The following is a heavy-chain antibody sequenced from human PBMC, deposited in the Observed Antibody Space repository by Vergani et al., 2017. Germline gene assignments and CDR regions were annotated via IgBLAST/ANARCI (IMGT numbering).Heavy chain of an antibody. CDR3: ARKHISNYYDSXGYYYMGYYYGMDV. D-gene: IGHD3-22*01. Sequence: VQLVESGGGLVKPGGSLRLSCAASGFTFSDYYMSWIRQAPGKGLEWVSYISSSGSTIYYADSVKGRFTISRDNAKNSLYLQMNSLRAEDTAVYYCARKHISNYYDSXGYYYMGYYYGMDVWGQGTTVTVSS. V-gene: IGHV3-11*01. J-gene: IGHJ6*02. CDR2: ISSSGSTI. CDR1: GFTFSDYY.